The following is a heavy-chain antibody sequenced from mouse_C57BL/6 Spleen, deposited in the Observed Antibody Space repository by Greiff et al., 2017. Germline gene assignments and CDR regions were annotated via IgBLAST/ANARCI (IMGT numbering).Heavy chain of an antibody. D-gene: IGHD4-1*01. V-gene: IGHV1-52*01. Sequence: QVQLQQPGAELVRPGSSVKLSCKASGYTFTSYWMHWVKQRPIQGLEWIGNIDPSDSETHYNQKFKDKATLTVDKSSSTAYMQLSSLTSEESAVYYCARGELGPSFAYWGQGTLVTVSA. CDR3: ARGELGPSFAY. J-gene: IGHJ3*01. CDR2: IDPSDSET. CDR1: GYTFTSYW.